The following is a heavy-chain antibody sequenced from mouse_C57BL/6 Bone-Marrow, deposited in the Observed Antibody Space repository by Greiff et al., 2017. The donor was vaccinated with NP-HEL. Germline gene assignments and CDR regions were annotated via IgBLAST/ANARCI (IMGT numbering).Heavy chain of an antibody. CDR3: ARTAYSNYGYFDV. Sequence: QVQLQQSGAELVRPGSSVKLSCKASGYTFTSYWMDWVKQRPGQGLEWIGNIYPSDSETHYNQKFKDKATLTVDKSSSTAYMQLSSLTSEDSAVYYCARTAYSNYGYFDVWGTGTTVTVSS. D-gene: IGHD2-5*01. J-gene: IGHJ1*03. CDR2: IYPSDSET. CDR1: GYTFTSYW. V-gene: IGHV1-61*01.